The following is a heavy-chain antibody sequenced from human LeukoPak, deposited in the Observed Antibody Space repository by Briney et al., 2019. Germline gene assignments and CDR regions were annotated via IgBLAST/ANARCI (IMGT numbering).Heavy chain of an antibody. CDR3: ARDAERWIQQGRYFDY. D-gene: IGHD5-18*01. CDR1: GGSISSGGYY. J-gene: IGHJ4*02. CDR2: IYHSGST. Sequence: PSETLSLTCTVSGGSISSGGYYWSWIRQPPGKGLEWIGYIYHSGSTYYNPSLKSRVTISVDRSKNQFSLKLSSVTAADTAVYYCARDAERWIQQGRYFDYWGQGTLVTVSS. V-gene: IGHV4-30-2*01.